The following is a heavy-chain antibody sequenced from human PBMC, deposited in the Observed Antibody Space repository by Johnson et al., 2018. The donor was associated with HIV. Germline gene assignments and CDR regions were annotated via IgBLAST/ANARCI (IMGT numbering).Heavy chain of an antibody. V-gene: IGHV3-30*04. D-gene: IGHD5-24*01. J-gene: IGHJ3*02. CDR3: AKDIGDGYNRWGAFDI. CDR2: ISYDGSNK. Sequence: QVQLVESGGGVVQSGRSLRLSCAASGFIFSSYAMHWVRQAPGKGLEWVAVISYDGSNKYYADSVKGRFTISRDNSKNTLYLQMNSLRAEDTAVYYCAKDIGDGYNRWGAFDIWGQGTMVTVSS. CDR1: GFIFSSYA.